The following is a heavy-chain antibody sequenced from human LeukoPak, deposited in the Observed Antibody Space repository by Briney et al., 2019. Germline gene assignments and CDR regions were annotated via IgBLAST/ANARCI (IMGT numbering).Heavy chain of an antibody. CDR1: AYSISNGFV. V-gene: IGHV4-38-2*02. CDR3: TRLSHVAGVPKVSWFDP. Sequence: SETLSLTCTVSAYSISNGFVWGWIRQPPGKGLERIASIYHSGTTYYNPSLKSRVTMSVDTSKNQFSLRLSSVTAADTAVYYCTRLSHVAGVPKVSWFDPWGQGTLVTVSS. J-gene: IGHJ5*02. D-gene: IGHD3-10*01. CDR2: IYHSGTT.